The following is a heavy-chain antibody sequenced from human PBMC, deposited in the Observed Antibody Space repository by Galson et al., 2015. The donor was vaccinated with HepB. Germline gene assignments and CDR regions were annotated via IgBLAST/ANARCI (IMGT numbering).Heavy chain of an antibody. Sequence: QSGAEVKKPGESLKISCKGSGYSFTSYWIGWVRQMPGKGLEWMGIIYPGDSDTRYSPSFQGQVTISADKSISTAYLQWSSLKASDTAMYYCAREAMVRGDEDAFDIWGQGTMVTVSS. V-gene: IGHV5-51*01. CDR3: AREAMVRGDEDAFDI. CDR2: IYPGDSDT. CDR1: GYSFTSYW. D-gene: IGHD3-10*01. J-gene: IGHJ3*02.